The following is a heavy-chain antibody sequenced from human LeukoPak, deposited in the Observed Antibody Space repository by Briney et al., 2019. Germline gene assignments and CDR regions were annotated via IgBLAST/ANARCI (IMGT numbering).Heavy chain of an antibody. J-gene: IGHJ4*02. Sequence: GGSLRLSCAAYGFTFSSYWMSLVRQAPGKGLEWMANIKQDGSEKYYVDSVKGRFTISRDNAKNSLYLQLNSLRAEDTAVYYCARYSSGFSLEYWGQGTLVTVSS. V-gene: IGHV3-7*01. D-gene: IGHD3-22*01. CDR2: IKQDGSEK. CDR3: ARYSSGFSLEY. CDR1: GFTFSSYW.